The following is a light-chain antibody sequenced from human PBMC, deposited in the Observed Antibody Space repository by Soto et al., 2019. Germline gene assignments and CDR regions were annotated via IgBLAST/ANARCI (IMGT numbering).Light chain of an antibody. Sequence: EIVLTQSPATLSVSPGERAALSCRASQSVSNNLAWYQQKPGQPPRLLIFGASTRATGIPARFSGSGSEAEFALTISILQSEDFAVYYCQQYSVCPLTFGGGTKVEIK. V-gene: IGKV3D-15*01. CDR2: GAS. J-gene: IGKJ4*01. CDR3: QQYSVCPLT. CDR1: QSVSNN.